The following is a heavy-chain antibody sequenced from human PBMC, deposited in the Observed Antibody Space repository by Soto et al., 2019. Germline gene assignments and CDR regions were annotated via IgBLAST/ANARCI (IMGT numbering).Heavy chain of an antibody. CDR3: ARERYSYDAFDI. J-gene: IGHJ3*02. Sequence: EVQLVESGGGLVQPGGSLRLSCAASGFTFSSYWMHWVRQAPGKGLVWVSRSNSDGSSTDYADSVKGRFTISRDNAKNTLYLQMNSLRAEDTAVYYCARERYSYDAFDIWGQGTMVTVSS. V-gene: IGHV3-74*01. CDR1: GFTFSSYW. D-gene: IGHD6-13*01. CDR2: SNSDGSST.